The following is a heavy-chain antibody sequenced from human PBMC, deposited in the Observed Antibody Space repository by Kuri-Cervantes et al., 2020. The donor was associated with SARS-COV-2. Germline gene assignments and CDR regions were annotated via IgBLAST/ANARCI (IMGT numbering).Heavy chain of an antibody. CDR2: ISGSGGST. Sequence: GGSLRLSCAASGFTSSSYAMSWVRQAPGKGLEWVSAISGSGGSTYYADSVKGRFTISRDDAKSSVYLQMNSLRGEDTAVYYCARDLRMGKSLDYWGQGTLVTVSS. CDR1: GFTSSSYA. V-gene: IGHV3-23*01. CDR3: ARDLRMGKSLDY. D-gene: IGHD3-16*01. J-gene: IGHJ4*02.